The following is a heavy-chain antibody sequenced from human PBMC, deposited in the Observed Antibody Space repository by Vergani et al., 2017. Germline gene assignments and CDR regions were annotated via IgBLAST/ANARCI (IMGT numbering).Heavy chain of an antibody. V-gene: IGHV3-21*05. D-gene: IGHD3-9*01. J-gene: IGHJ6*02. CDR2: ISSSGSTI. CDR3: ARGLRYFDWLLYGNYYYYGMDV. CDR1: GFTFSSYS. Sequence: EVQLVESGGGLVKPGGSLRLSCAASGFTFSSYSMNWVRQAPGKGLEWVLYISSSGSTIDYADSVKGRFTISRDNAKNSLYLQMNSLGAEDTAVDYCARGLRYFDWLLYGNYYYYGMDVWGQGTTVTVAS.